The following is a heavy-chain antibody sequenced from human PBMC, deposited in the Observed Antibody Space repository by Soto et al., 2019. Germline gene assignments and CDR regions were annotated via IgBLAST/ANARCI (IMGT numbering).Heavy chain of an antibody. V-gene: IGHV1-3*01. CDR2: INASNGNT. D-gene: IGHD4-17*01. CDR3: ARDTDLTLVTTLDY. CDR1: GYTFRAYP. J-gene: IGHJ4*02. Sequence: QVQLVQSGAEVKKPGASVKVSCKAPGYTFRAYPIYWVRQAPGQRLECMGWINASNGNTRYSEKFEGRVTFTRDTSATTAYMEFSSLRSEDTAVYFCARDTDLTLVTTLDYWGQGTPVTVSS.